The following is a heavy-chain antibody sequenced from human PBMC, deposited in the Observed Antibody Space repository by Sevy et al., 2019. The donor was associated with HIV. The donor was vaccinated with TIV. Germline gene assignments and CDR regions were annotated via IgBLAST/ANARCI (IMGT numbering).Heavy chain of an antibody. CDR3: ARGGGYCGGDCYSIDY. CDR1: GFTFSSYV. CDR2: IWYDGTIK. J-gene: IGHJ4*02. V-gene: IGHV3-33*08. Sequence: GGSLRLSCAASGFTFSSYVMHWVRQAPGKGLEWVALIWYDGTIKYYEDSVKGRLPISRDNFKDTLFLQMNSLTPEDTAVYYCARGGGYCGGDCYSIDYWGQGALVIVSS. D-gene: IGHD2-21*02.